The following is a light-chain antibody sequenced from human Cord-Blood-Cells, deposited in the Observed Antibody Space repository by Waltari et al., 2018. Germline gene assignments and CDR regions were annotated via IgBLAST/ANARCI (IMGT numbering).Light chain of an antibody. V-gene: IGKV3-20*01. Sequence: EIVLTQSSGTLSLSPGDRATLPCRARQSLSSSYLAWYQQKPGQAPRRLIYGASSRATGIPDRFSGSGSGTDFTLTISRLEPEDFAVYYCLQYDSSPLTFGGGTKVEIK. J-gene: IGKJ4*01. CDR3: LQYDSSPLT. CDR1: QSLSSSY. CDR2: GAS.